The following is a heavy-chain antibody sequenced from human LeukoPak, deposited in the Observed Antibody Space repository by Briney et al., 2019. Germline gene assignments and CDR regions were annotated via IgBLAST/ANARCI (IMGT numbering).Heavy chain of an antibody. D-gene: IGHD3-10*01. CDR2: ISGSDGST. V-gene: IGHV3-23*01. Sequence: GGSLRLSCAASGFTFSSYAMSWVRQAPGKGLEWVSAISGSDGSTYYADSVKGRFTISRDNSKNTLYPQMNSLRAEDTAVYYCAKDGIYYGSGSYYPKDYWGRGTLVTVSS. CDR3: AKDGIYYGSGSYYPKDY. J-gene: IGHJ4*02. CDR1: GFTFSSYA.